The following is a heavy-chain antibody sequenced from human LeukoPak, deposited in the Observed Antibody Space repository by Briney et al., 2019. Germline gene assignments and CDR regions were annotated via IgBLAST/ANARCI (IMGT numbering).Heavy chain of an antibody. V-gene: IGHV4-34*01. CDR2: INHSGST. Sequence: SETLSLTCAVSGGSISSGGYSWSWIRQPPGKGLEWIGEINHSGSTNYNPSLKSRVTISVDTSKNQFSLKLSSVTAADTAVYYCARARPYYYDSSGYLGNGPDYWGQGTLVTVSS. D-gene: IGHD3-22*01. CDR3: ARARPYYYDSSGYLGNGPDY. J-gene: IGHJ4*02. CDR1: GGSISSGGYS.